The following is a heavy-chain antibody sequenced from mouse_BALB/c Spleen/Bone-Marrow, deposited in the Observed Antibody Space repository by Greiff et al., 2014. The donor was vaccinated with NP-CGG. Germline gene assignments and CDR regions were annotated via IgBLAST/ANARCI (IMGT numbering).Heavy chain of an antibody. Sequence: VQLKESGGGLVQPGGSRKLSCAASGFTFSSFGMHWVRQAPEKGLEWVAYISSGSSTIYYADTVKGRFTISRDNPKNTLFLQMTSLRSEDTAMYYCARLWRYYGYFDYWGQGTTLTVSS. D-gene: IGHD1-1*01. CDR1: GFTFSSFG. CDR2: ISSGSSTI. CDR3: ARLWRYYGYFDY. J-gene: IGHJ2*01. V-gene: IGHV5-17*02.